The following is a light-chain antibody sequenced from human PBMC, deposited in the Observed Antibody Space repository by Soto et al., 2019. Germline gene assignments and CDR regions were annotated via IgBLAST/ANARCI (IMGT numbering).Light chain of an antibody. CDR2: YDS. CDR3: QVWDSGRDYPYV. V-gene: IGLV3-21*04. J-gene: IGLJ1*01. CDR1: NIGSKS. Sequence: SYELTQPPSVSVAPGKTATITCGGDNIGSKSVHWYQQKPGQAPVLVIYYDSDRPSGIPERFSGSNSGNTATLTISRVEAGDEADDYCQVWDSGRDYPYVFAAGTKVTVL.